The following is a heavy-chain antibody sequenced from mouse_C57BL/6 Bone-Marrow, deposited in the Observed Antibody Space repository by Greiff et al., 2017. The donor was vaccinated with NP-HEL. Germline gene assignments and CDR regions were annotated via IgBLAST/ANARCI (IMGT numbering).Heavy chain of an antibody. J-gene: IGHJ3*01. Sequence: EVQRVESGTVLARPGASVKMSCKTSGYTFTSYWMHWVKQRPGQGLEWIGAIYPGNSDTSYNQKFKGKAKLTAVTSASTAYMELSSLTNEDSAVYYCTPDYDTYYGNYWFAYWGQGTLVTVSA. CDR3: TPDYDTYYGNYWFAY. V-gene: IGHV1-5*01. CDR2: IYPGNSDT. CDR1: GYTFTSYW. D-gene: IGHD2-1*01.